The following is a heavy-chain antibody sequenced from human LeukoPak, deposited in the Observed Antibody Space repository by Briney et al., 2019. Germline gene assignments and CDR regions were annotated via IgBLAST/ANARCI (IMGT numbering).Heavy chain of an antibody. CDR1: GFTFSTYV. J-gene: IGHJ4*02. CDR2: IWYDGSKK. Sequence: GRSLRLSCAASGFTFSTYVMHWVRQAPGKGLEWVAVIWYDGSKKDYADSVKGRFTISRDNSKNTLYLQMNSLRAEDTAVYYCAREMNYGDYFDYWGQGALVTVSS. CDR3: AREMNYGDYFDY. V-gene: IGHV3-33*01. D-gene: IGHD4-17*01.